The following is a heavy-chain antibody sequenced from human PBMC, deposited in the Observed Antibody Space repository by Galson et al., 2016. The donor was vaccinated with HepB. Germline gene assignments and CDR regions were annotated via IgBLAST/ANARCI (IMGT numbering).Heavy chain of an antibody. CDR1: GYSFADYW. D-gene: IGHD2-2*02. V-gene: IGHV5-51*01. CDR3: ARQVVPAAINPFDY. J-gene: IGHJ4*02. Sequence: QSGAEVKKPGKSLKISCKVSGYSFADYWIGWVRQMPGKGLEWMGIIYPADSDTRYSPSFQGQVTISADKSLTTAYLQWSSLKASDTAMYHCARQVVPAAINPFDYWGQGTLVTVSS. CDR2: IYPADSDT.